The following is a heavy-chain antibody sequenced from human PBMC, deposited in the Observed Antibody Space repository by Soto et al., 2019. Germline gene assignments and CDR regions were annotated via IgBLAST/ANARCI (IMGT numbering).Heavy chain of an antibody. CDR3: ARHAVYSSGFTDY. V-gene: IGHV4-39*01. Sequence: QLQLQESGPGLVKPSETLSLTCTVSGGSISSSSYYWGWIRQPPGKGLEWIGSIYYSGSTYYNPSLKSRVTISVDTSKNQFSLKLSSVTAADTAVYCCARHAVYSSGFTDYWGQGTLVTVSS. CDR2: IYYSGST. CDR1: GGSISSSSYY. D-gene: IGHD6-19*01. J-gene: IGHJ4*02.